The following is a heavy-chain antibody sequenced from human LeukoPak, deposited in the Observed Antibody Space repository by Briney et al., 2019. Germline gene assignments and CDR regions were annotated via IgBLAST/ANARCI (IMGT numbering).Heavy chain of an antibody. Sequence: ASVKVSCKAFGYTFTSNYMHWVRQAPGQGPEWMGVISPSGGSTTYAQKFQGRVTLTRDMSTSTDYLELSSLRSEDTAVYYCAKVHYYDSSGYYYHDAFDIWGQGTMVTVSS. V-gene: IGHV1-46*01. CDR2: ISPSGGST. J-gene: IGHJ3*02. CDR1: GYTFTSNY. D-gene: IGHD3-22*01. CDR3: AKVHYYDSSGYYYHDAFDI.